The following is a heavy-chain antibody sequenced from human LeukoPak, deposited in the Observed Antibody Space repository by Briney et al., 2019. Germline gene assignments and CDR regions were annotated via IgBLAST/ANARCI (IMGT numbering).Heavy chain of an antibody. D-gene: IGHD2-2*01. J-gene: IGHJ4*02. CDR3: AKVSGPYCSSTSCYLDS. Sequence: GGSLTLSCRVSVFIFCSYAMIWVRGAPGKGLEWVSDISGSGGSTYYADSVKGRFTISRDNSKNTLYLQMNSLRAEDTAVYYCAKVSGPYCSSTSCYLDSWGQGTLVTVSS. CDR2: ISGSGGST. V-gene: IGHV3-23*01. CDR1: VFIFCSYA.